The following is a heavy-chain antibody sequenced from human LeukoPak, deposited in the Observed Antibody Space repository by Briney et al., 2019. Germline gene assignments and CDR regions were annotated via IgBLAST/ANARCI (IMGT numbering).Heavy chain of an antibody. CDR1: GASMRSETHY. CDR3: ARSRSGYSYEHGAFEI. CDR2: IDYRGST. J-gene: IGHJ3*02. D-gene: IGHD5-18*01. Sequence: PSETLSLTCNVSGASMRSETHYWSWIRQPPGKGLEWIAYIDYRGSTTYNPSLRSRITISVDTSRNQFSLKLTSVTAADTAVYYCARSRSGYSYEHGAFEIWGQGTMVTVSS. V-gene: IGHV4-61*01.